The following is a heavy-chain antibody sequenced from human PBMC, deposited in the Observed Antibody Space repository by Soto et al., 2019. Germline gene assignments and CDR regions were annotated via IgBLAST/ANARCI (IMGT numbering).Heavy chain of an antibody. J-gene: IGHJ4*02. V-gene: IGHV4-30-4*06. CDR3: ARASIAVAGTLPEDY. D-gene: IGHD6-19*01. CDR2: IYYSGST. Sequence: PGKGLEWIGYIYYSGSTYYNPSLKSRVTISVDTSKNQFSLKLSSVTAADTAVYYCARASIAVAGTLPEDYWGQGTLVTVSS.